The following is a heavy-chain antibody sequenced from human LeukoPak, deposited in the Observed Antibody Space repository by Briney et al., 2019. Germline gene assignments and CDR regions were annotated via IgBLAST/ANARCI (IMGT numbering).Heavy chain of an antibody. J-gene: IGHJ4*02. Sequence: PSETRSLTCAVYGGSFSGYYWSWIRQPPGKGLEWIGEINHSGSTNYNPSLKSRVTISVDTSKNQFSLKLSSVTAADTAVYYCARGYSNWDYWGQGTLVTVSS. CDR2: INHSGST. V-gene: IGHV4-34*01. D-gene: IGHD4-11*01. CDR3: ARGYSNWDY. CDR1: GGSFSGYY.